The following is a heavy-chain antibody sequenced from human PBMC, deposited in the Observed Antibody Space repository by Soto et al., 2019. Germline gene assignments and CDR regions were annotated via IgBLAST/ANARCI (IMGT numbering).Heavy chain of an antibody. CDR1: GDTFSKYA. D-gene: IGHD3-16*01. V-gene: IGHV1-69*06. CDR2: IIPKFGEP. J-gene: IGHJ6*02. Sequence: QEHLAQSGPEVKVPGSSVRVSCTASGDTFSKYAINWLRQAPGQGLEWAGGIIPKFGEPRYTQKFRARVFITADKSTSTAYMEVHSVRSYDTAVYYCARSAYRSFAVFSYYGLVAWGQGTMVTVSS. CDR3: ARSAYRSFAVFSYYGLVA.